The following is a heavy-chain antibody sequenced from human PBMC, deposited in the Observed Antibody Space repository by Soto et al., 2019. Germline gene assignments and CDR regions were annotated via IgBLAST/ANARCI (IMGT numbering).Heavy chain of an antibody. CDR2: ISYDGSNK. CDR1: GFTFSNYG. J-gene: IGHJ4*02. Sequence: QVQLVESGGGVVQPGRSLRLSCAASGFTFSNYGMHWVRQAPGKGLEWVAVISYDGSNKYYADSVKGRFTISRDNXSNTLHLQMNSLRAEDTAVYYCAKDPDYGDYGHLDSWGQGTLVTVSS. D-gene: IGHD4-17*01. CDR3: AKDPDYGDYGHLDS. V-gene: IGHV3-30*18.